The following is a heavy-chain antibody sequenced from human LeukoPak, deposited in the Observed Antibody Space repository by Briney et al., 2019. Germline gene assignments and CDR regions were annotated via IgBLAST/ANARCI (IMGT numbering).Heavy chain of an antibody. Sequence: PSETLSLTCTVSGGSISSYYWSWIRQPPGKGLEWIGYIYYSGSTNYSPSLKSRVTISVDTSKNQFSLKLSSVTAADTAVYYCARGYGVPAAPYYYYYGMDVWGQGTTVTVSS. J-gene: IGHJ6*02. CDR2: IYYSGST. CDR1: GGSISSYY. V-gene: IGHV4-59*01. CDR3: ARGYGVPAAPYYYYYGMDV. D-gene: IGHD2-2*01.